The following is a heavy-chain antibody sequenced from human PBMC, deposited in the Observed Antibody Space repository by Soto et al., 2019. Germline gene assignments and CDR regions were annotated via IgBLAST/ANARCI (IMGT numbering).Heavy chain of an antibody. Sequence: ASVKVSCKASGYTFTGYYMHWVRQAPGQGLEWMGWINPNSGGTNYAQKFQGWVTMTRDTSISTAYMELSRLRSDDTAVYYCARAVVVPAATINSWFDPWGQGTLVTVSS. CDR2: INPNSGGT. CDR1: GYTFTGYY. V-gene: IGHV1-2*04. D-gene: IGHD2-2*01. J-gene: IGHJ5*02. CDR3: ARAVVVPAATINSWFDP.